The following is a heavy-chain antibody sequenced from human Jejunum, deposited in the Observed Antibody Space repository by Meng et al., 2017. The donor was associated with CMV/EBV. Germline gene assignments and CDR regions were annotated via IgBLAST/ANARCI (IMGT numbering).Heavy chain of an antibody. CDR3: ARDLDWDDEGWFDP. Sequence: VSGDSMTNYKWGSWVRQPPGKGLEWIGEVYHSGTTHYNPSLKSRVAISVDKSRSQFSLKLSSVTAADTAVYYCARDLDWDDEGWFDPWGQGTLVTVSS. J-gene: IGHJ5*02. D-gene: IGHD3/OR15-3a*01. CDR1: GDSMTNYKW. V-gene: IGHV4-4*02. CDR2: VYHSGTT.